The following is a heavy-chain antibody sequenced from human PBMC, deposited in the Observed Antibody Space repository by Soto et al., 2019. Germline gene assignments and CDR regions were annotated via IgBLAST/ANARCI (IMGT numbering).Heavy chain of an antibody. Sequence: SETLSLTCTVSGGSISSYYWSWIRQPPGKGLEWIGYIYYSGSTNYNPSLKSRVTISVDTSKNRFSLKLSSVTAADTAVYYCARHAGYEYYFDYWGQGTLVTVSS. CDR2: IYYSGST. CDR3: ARHAGYEYYFDY. D-gene: IGHD6-13*01. CDR1: GGSISSYY. V-gene: IGHV4-59*08. J-gene: IGHJ4*02.